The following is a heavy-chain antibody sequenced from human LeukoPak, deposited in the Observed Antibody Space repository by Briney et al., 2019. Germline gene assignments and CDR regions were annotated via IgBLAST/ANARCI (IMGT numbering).Heavy chain of an antibody. V-gene: IGHV4-61*02. CDR1: GGSISSGTYY. Sequence: SETLSLTCTVSGGSISSGTYYWRWIRQPAGKGLEWIGRISNSGSTNYNRGSTNYNPSLESRVTISLSTSENQVSLKVSSVTAADTAVYYCARDKYSSGWYTGYMDVWGKGTTVSISS. D-gene: IGHD6-19*01. J-gene: IGHJ6*03. CDR3: ARDKYSSGWYTGYMDV. CDR2: ISNSGSTNYNRGST.